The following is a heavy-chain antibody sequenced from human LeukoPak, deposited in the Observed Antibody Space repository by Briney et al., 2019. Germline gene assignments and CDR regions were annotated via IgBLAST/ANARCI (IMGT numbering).Heavy chain of an antibody. J-gene: IGHJ5*02. V-gene: IGHV1-2*02. CDR1: GYTFTGYY. D-gene: IGHD3-22*01. CDR2: INPNSGGT. Sequence: ASVKVSCKASGYTFTGYYIHWVRQAPGQGLEWMGWINPNSGGTNYAQKFQGRVTMTRDRSISTAYMELSRLTSDDTAAYYCATTGDYYDSSVSNWFDPWGQGTLVTVSS. CDR3: ATTGDYYDSSVSNWFDP.